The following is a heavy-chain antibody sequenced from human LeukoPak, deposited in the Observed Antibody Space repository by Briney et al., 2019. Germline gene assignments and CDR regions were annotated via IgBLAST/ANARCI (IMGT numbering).Heavy chain of an antibody. D-gene: IGHD3-22*01. CDR1: GFTFSSYG. V-gene: IGHV3-30*02. CDR3: AKGYDSSGYYYDY. Sequence: GGSLRLSCAASGFTFSSYGMHWVRQAPGKGLEWVAFIRYDGSNKYYADSVKGRFTISRDNSKNTLYLQMNSLRAEDTAVYYCAKGYDSSGYYYDYWGQGTLVTVSS. CDR2: IRYDGSNK. J-gene: IGHJ4*02.